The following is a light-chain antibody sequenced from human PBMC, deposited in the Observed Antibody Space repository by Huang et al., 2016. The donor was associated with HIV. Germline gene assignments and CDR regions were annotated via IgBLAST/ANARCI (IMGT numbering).Light chain of an antibody. CDR2: GAS. Sequence: EIVMTQSPATLSVSPGERATLSCRAMQSVSSNLAWYQQKPGQAPRLLIYGASTRATGIPARFSGRGSGTEFTLTISSLQSEDFAVYYCQQYNNWPPEDTFGQGTKLEIK. CDR1: QSVSSN. V-gene: IGKV3-15*01. J-gene: IGKJ2*01. CDR3: QQYNNWPPEDT.